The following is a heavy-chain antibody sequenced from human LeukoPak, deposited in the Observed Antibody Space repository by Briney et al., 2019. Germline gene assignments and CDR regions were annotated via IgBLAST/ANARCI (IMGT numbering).Heavy chain of an antibody. CDR1: GYTFTGYY. J-gene: IGHJ4*02. CDR2: INPNSGGT. CDR3: AREPPLGGNDY. Sequence: ASVKVSCKASGYTFTGYYMHLVRQAPGQGLEWMGRINPNSGGTNYAQKFQGRVTMTRDTSISTAYMELSRLRSDDTAVYYCAREPPLGGNDYWGQGTLVTVSS. D-gene: IGHD4-23*01. V-gene: IGHV1-2*06.